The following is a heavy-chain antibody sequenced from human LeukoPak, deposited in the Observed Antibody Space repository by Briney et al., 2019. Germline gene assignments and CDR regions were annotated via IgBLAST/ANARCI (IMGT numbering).Heavy chain of an antibody. CDR2: FDPEDGET. CDR3: ATVMDKGFLFDP. Sequence: ASVKVSCKVSGYTLTELSMHWVRQAPGKGLEWMGGFDPEDGETIYAQKFQGRVTMTEDTSTDTAYMELSSLRSEDTAVYYCATVMDKGFLFDPWGQGTLVTVSS. V-gene: IGHV1-24*01. J-gene: IGHJ5*02. CDR1: GYTLTELS. D-gene: IGHD2/OR15-2a*01.